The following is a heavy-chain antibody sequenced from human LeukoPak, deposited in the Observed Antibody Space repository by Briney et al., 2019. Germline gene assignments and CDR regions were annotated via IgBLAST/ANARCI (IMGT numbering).Heavy chain of an antibody. V-gene: IGHV4-59*08. Sequence: SEILSLTCTVSGGSISSYYWSWIRQPPGKGLEWIGYIYYSGSTNYNPSLKSRVTISVDTSKNQFSLKLSSVTAADTAVYYCASGENWGSIDYWGQGTLVTVSS. J-gene: IGHJ4*02. CDR2: IYYSGST. D-gene: IGHD7-27*01. CDR3: ASGENWGSIDY. CDR1: GGSISSYY.